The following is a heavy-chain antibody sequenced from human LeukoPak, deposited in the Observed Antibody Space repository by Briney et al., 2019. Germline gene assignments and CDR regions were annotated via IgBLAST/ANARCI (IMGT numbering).Heavy chain of an antibody. CDR1: GYTFTSYG. Sequence: GASVKVSCKASGYTFTSYGISWVRQAPGQGLEWMGWISAYNGNTNYAQKLQGRVTMTTDTSTSTAYMELRSLRSDDTAVYYCARDPDSSGWVHFDYWGQGTLVTVSS. V-gene: IGHV1-18*01. J-gene: IGHJ4*02. CDR2: ISAYNGNT. D-gene: IGHD6-19*01. CDR3: ARDPDSSGWVHFDY.